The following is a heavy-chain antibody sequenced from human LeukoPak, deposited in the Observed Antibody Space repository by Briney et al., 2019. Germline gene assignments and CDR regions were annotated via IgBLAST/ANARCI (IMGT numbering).Heavy chain of an antibody. CDR1: GFTFSTYG. J-gene: IGHJ5*02. CDR3: ARLGKTWIQLWSWFDP. D-gene: IGHD5-18*01. Sequence: PGGSLRLSCAASGFTFSTYGMHWVRQAPGKGLEWVAVISYDGSNEYFVDSVKGRFTISRDNSRNILFLQMNSLRPEDTAVYYCARLGKTWIQLWSWFDPWGQGTLVTVSS. CDR2: ISYDGSNE. V-gene: IGHV3-30*03.